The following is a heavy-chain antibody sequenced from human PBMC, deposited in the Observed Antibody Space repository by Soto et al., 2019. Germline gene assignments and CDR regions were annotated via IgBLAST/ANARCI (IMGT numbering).Heavy chain of an antibody. V-gene: IGHV5-51*01. D-gene: IGHD2-15*01. CDR3: ARVPPYCSGGSCYHGVFDY. J-gene: IGHJ4*02. Sequence: PGESLKISCKGSGYSFTSYWIGWVRQMPGKGLEWMGIIYPGDSDTRYSPSFQGQVTISADKSISTAYLQWISLKASDTAMYYCARVPPYCSGGSCYHGVFDYWGQGTLVTVSS. CDR2: IYPGDSDT. CDR1: GYSFTSYW.